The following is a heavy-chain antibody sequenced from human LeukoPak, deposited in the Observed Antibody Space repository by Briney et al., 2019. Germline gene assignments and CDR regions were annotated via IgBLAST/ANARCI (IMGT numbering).Heavy chain of an antibody. J-gene: IGHJ4*02. Sequence: GGSLRLSCAASGFTFSSYGMLWVRQAPGKGLEWVAVISYDGSNKYYADSVKGRFTISRDNSKNTLYLQMNSLRAEDTAVYYCAKDPRPFAYSSSSLGYWGQGTLVTVSS. V-gene: IGHV3-30*18. CDR1: GFTFSSYG. CDR3: AKDPRPFAYSSSSLGY. CDR2: ISYDGSNK. D-gene: IGHD6-13*01.